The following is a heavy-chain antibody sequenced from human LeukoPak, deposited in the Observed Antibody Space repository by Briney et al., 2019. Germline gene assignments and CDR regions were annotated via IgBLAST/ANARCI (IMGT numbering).Heavy chain of an antibody. D-gene: IGHD3-22*01. CDR2: IYPGDSDT. CDR1: GYSFTSYW. J-gene: IGHJ4*02. V-gene: IGHV5-51*01. CDR3: ARLDDSSGYYSHFDS. Sequence: GESLKISCKGSGYSFTSYWIGWVRQMPGKGLEWMGIIYPGDSDTRYSPSFQGQVTVSVDKSISTAYLQWSSLKASDTAMYYCARLDDSSGYYSHFDSWGQGTLVTVSS.